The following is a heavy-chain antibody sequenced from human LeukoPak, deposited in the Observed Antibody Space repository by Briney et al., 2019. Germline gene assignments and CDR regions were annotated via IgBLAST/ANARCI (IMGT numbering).Heavy chain of an antibody. D-gene: IGHD2-8*01. J-gene: IGHJ4*02. CDR3: AKVPHCTNGVCYYFDY. CDR1: GFTFSSYA. V-gene: IGHV3-23*01. CDR2: ISGSGGST. Sequence: GGSLRLSCAASGFTFSSYAMSWVRQAPGKGLEWVSAISGSGGSTYYADSVKGRFTISRDNSKNTLYLQMNSLRAEDTAIYYCAKVPHCTNGVCYYFDYWGQGTLVTVSS.